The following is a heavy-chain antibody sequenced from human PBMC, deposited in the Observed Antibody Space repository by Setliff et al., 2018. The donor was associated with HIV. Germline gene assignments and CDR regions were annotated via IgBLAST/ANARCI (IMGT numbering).Heavy chain of an antibody. J-gene: IGHJ4*02. V-gene: IGHV3-48*04. CDR2: ISRSSGTI. CDR1: GFTFNIYS. Sequence: PGGSLRLSCTASGFTFNIYSMNWVRQAPGKGLEWVSYISRSSGTIYYAESVKGRFTISRDDAKNTLYLQMNSLRVEDTAVYYCVRAAESHWGQGTVVTVSS. D-gene: IGHD3-10*01. CDR3: VRAAESH.